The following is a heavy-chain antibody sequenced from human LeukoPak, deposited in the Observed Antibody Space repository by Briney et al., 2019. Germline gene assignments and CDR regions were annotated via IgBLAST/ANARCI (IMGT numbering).Heavy chain of an antibody. V-gene: IGHV3-30*18. CDR2: ISYDGSNK. D-gene: IGHD2-21*02. J-gene: IGHJ4*02. CDR3: AKDFLAYCGGDCYSYFDY. CDR1: GFTFSSYG. Sequence: GGSLRLSCAASGFTFSSYGMHWVRRAPGKGLEWVAVISYDGSNKYYADSVKGRFTISRDNSKNTLYLQMNSLRAEDTAVYYCAKDFLAYCGGDCYSYFDYWGQGTLVTVSS.